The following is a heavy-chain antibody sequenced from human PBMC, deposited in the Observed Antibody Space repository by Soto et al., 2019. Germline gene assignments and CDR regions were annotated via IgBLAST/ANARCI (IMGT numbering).Heavy chain of an antibody. V-gene: IGHV3-23*03. J-gene: IGHJ4*02. CDR3: ARRTNGYFGY. CDR2: ILADYNT. CDR1: GFTFSDYT. Sequence: EVQLLESGGGLVQPGGSLTLSCAASGFTFSDYTMSWVRQAPGKVLECISVILADYNTYYTDSVRGRFTISRDNSKNTLYLEMNSLRAEDTAVYYCARRTNGYFGYWGQGALVTVSP. D-gene: IGHD2-8*01.